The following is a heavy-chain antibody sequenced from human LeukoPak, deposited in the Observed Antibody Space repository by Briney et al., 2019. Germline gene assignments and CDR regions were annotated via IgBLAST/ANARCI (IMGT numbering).Heavy chain of an antibody. CDR1: GFTFRNYV. J-gene: IGHJ4*02. V-gene: IGHV3-23*01. D-gene: IGHD6-19*01. CDR3: VKVRPPPGSGWYGGDDY. Sequence: TGGSLRLSCTASGFTFRNYVMSWVRQAPGKGLEWVSSIRSSGGDTSSADSVKGRFTIFRDNSKSTLYLQMNSLRAEDTAIYYRVKVRPPPGSGWYGGDDYWGQGTLVTVSP. CDR2: IRSSGGDT.